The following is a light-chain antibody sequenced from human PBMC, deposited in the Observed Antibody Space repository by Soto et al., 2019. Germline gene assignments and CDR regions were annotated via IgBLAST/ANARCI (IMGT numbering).Light chain of an antibody. CDR3: QQYYRPWT. CDR2: WAS. J-gene: IGKJ1*01. V-gene: IGKV4-1*01. Sequence: DIVMTQSPDSLAVSLGERATINCKSSQSVFYSSNNKNYLAWYQQKPGQPPKLLIYWASTRESGVPDRFSGSGSGTDFTLTISRLQAEDVTVYYCQQYYRPWTFGQGTKVEIK. CDR1: QSVFYSSNNKNY.